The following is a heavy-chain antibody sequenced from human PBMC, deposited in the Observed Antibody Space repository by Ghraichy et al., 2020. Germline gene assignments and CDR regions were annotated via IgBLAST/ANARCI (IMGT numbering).Heavy chain of an antibody. V-gene: IGHV3-30-3*01. CDR2: ISYDGSNK. CDR1: GFTFSSYA. D-gene: IGHD4-17*01. Sequence: GGSLRLSCAASGFTFSSYAMHWVRQAPGKGLEWVAVISYDGSNKYYADSVKGRFTISRDNSKNTLYLQMNSLRAEDTAVYYCAREADYGAYFSWFDPWGQGTLVTVSS. CDR3: AREADYGAYFSWFDP. J-gene: IGHJ5*02.